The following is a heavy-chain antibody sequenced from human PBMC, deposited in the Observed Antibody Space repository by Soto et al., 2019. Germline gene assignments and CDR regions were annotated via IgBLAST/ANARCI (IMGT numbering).Heavy chain of an antibody. CDR1: GYTFTSYA. D-gene: IGHD2-2*02. V-gene: IGHV1-3*01. CDR3: ARGQDIVGGPAAIRGGGWFDC. J-gene: IGHJ5*02. CDR2: INAGNGNT. Sequence: VQVSCTSSGYTFTSYAMHWVRQAPGQRLEWMGWINAGNGNTKYSQKFQGRVTITRDTSASTAYMELSSLRSEDTAVYYCARGQDIVGGPAAIRGGGWFDCWCQG.